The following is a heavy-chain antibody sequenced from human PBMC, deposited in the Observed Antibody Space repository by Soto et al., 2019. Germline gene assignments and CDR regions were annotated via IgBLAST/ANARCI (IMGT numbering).Heavy chain of an antibody. Sequence: XSVKLSCKDPGYAITCYARHSVRQSPEQRLEWMGWINAGNGNTKYSQKFQGRVTITRDTSASTAYMELSSLRSEDTAVYYCASSYSNYALIDYYYYGMDVWGQGTTVTVSS. CDR3: ASSYSNYALIDYYYYGMDV. CDR2: INAGNGNT. CDR1: GYAITCYA. J-gene: IGHJ6*02. D-gene: IGHD4-4*01. V-gene: IGHV1-3*01.